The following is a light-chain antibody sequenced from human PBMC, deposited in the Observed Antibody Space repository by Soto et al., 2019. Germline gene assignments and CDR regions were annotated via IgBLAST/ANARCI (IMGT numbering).Light chain of an antibody. CDR3: SSYTTRSTYG. CDR2: DVS. CDR1: SSDVGSSNG. J-gene: IGLJ1*01. Sequence: QSVLTQPPSVSGSPGQSVAISCTGTSSDVGSSNGVSWYQQPPGTAPKLMIYDVSNRPSGVPDHFSGSKSGNTASLTISGLQAEDEADYYCSSYTTRSTYGCGTGTKVTVL. V-gene: IGLV2-18*02.